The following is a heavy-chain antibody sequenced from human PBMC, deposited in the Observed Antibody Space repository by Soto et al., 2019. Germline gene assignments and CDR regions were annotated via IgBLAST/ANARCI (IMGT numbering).Heavy chain of an antibody. D-gene: IGHD6-6*01. CDR3: ARLESNSSSPFDY. V-gene: IGHV4-39*01. J-gene: IGHJ4*02. Sequence: SETLSLTCTVSGGSISSSSYYWGWIRQPPGKGLEWIGSIYYSGSTYYNPSLKSRVTISVDTSKNQFSLKLSSVTAADTAVYYCARLESNSSSPFDYWGQGTLVTVSS. CDR2: IYYSGST. CDR1: GGSISSSSYY.